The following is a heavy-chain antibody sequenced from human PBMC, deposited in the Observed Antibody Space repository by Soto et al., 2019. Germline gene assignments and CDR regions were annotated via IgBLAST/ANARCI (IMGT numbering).Heavy chain of an antibody. CDR1: GYPFSGYY. CDR3: ARSIGAVTTHGMDV. Sequence: XSVKVSCTASGYPFSGYYMHWVRQAPGQGLEWMGWINPNSGGTNYAQKFQGWVTMTRDTSISTAYMELSRLRSDDTAVYYCARSIGAVTTHGMDVWGQGTTVTVSS. V-gene: IGHV1-2*04. CDR2: INPNSGGT. J-gene: IGHJ6*02. D-gene: IGHD4-4*01.